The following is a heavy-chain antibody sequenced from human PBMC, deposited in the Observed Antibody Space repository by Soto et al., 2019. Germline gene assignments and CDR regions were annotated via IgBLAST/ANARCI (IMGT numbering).Heavy chain of an antibody. Sequence: SVKVSCKASGGTFSTHAIIWVRQAPGHGLEWMGGIIPISGTTYYTQKFQGRVTITADEPTSTAFMELSSLKSEDTAVFYCARGYCSGGNCYSGMDVWGQGTMVTVSS. D-gene: IGHD2-15*01. CDR1: GGTFSTHA. V-gene: IGHV1-69*13. CDR2: IIPISGTT. CDR3: ARGYCSGGNCYSGMDV. J-gene: IGHJ6*02.